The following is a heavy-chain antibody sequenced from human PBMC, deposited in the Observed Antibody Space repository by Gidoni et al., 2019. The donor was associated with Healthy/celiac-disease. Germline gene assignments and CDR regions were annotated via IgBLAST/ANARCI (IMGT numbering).Heavy chain of an antibody. V-gene: IGHV1-18*01. J-gene: IGHJ6*03. CDR2: ISAYNGNT. CDR1: GYTFTSYG. Sequence: QSGAEVKKPGASVKVSCKASGYTFTSYGISWVRQAPGQGLEWMGWISAYNGNTNYAQKLQGRVTMTTDTSMSTAYMELRSLRSDDTAVYYCASHPLPPPGAEDYYYMDVWGKGTTVTVSS. D-gene: IGHD1-26*01. CDR3: ASHPLPPPGAEDYYYMDV.